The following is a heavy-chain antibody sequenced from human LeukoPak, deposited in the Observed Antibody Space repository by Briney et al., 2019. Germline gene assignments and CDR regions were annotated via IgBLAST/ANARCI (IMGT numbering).Heavy chain of an antibody. CDR2: IYWDDDK. V-gene: IGHV2-5*02. J-gene: IGHJ4*02. D-gene: IGHD3-16*02. Sequence: SGPTLVKPTQTLTLTCTFSGFSLSTSGVGVGWIRQPPGKALEWLALIYWDDDKRYSPSLKSRLTITKDTSKNQVVLTMTNMDPVDTATYYCARGYDYVWGSYRLLKPTSFDYWGQGTLVTVSS. CDR3: ARGYDYVWGSYRLLKPTSFDY. CDR1: GFSLSTSGVG.